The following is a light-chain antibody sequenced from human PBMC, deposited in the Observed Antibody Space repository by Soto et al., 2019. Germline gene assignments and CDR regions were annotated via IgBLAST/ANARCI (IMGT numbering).Light chain of an antibody. J-gene: IGLJ1*01. CDR3: QSYDSSLSGYV. CDR1: SSNIGAGYD. CDR2: GNN. Sequence: QSVLTQPPSVSGAPGQMVTISCIGSSSNIGAGYDVHWYQQLPGTAPKLLIYGNNKRPSELPARFSGSKSGTSASLAITGLQAEDEADYYCQSYDSSLSGYVFGTGTKVTVL. V-gene: IGLV1-40*01.